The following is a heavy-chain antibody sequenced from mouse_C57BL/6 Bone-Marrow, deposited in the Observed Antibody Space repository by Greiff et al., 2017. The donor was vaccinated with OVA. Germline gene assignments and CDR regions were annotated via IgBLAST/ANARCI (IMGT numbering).Heavy chain of an antibody. CDR3: ARKGSSLYYYAMDY. CDR2: INPNNGGT. J-gene: IGHJ4*01. CDR1: GYTFTDYN. V-gene: IGHV1-18*01. Sequence: VQLQQSGPELVEPGASVKIPCKASGYTFTDYNMDWVKQSHGKSLEWIGDINPNNGGTIYNQKFKGKATLTVDKSSSTAYMELRSLTSEDTAVYYCARKGSSLYYYAMDYWGQGTSVTVSS. D-gene: IGHD1-1*01.